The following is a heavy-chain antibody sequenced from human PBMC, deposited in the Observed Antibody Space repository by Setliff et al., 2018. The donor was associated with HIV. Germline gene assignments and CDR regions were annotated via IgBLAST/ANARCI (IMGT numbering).Heavy chain of an antibody. V-gene: IGHV1-8*02. CDR1: GYTFTDYD. J-gene: IGHJ4*02. CDR3: ARGLDSGWAWDS. CDR2: MNPNSGNT. Sequence: ASVKVSCKASGYTFTDYDINWVRQATGQGLEWMGWMNPNSGNTGYAQKFQGRVTMTRNTSISTAYMELSTLRSEDTAVYYCARGLDSGWAWDSWGQGTLVTVSS. D-gene: IGHD6-19*01.